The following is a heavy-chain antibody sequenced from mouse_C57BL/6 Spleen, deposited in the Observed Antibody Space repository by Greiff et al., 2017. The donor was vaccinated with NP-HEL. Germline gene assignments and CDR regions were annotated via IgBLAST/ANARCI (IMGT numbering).Heavy chain of an antibody. CDR1: GYTFTGYW. Sequence: QVQLQQSGAELMKPGASVKLSCKATGYTFTGYWIEWVKQRPGHGLEWIGEILPGSGSTNYTEKFKGKATFTADTSSNTAYMQLSSLTTEDSAIYYCARSCDYDGFSFAYWGQGTLVTVSA. J-gene: IGHJ3*01. D-gene: IGHD2-4*01. CDR2: ILPGSGST. V-gene: IGHV1-9*01. CDR3: ARSCDYDGFSFAY.